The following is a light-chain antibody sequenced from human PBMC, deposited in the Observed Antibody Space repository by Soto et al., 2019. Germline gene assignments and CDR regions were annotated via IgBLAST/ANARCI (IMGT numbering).Light chain of an antibody. V-gene: IGKV1-39*01. CDR3: QQSYSPPRT. CDR1: QSISSY. CDR2: AAS. Sequence: DIQMTQSPSSLSASVGDRVTITCRASQSISSYLNWYQQKPGKAPKLLIYAASSLQSGVPSRFSGSVSGTDFTLTISSLQPEDFATYYGQQSYSPPRTFGQGTKVEIK. J-gene: IGKJ1*01.